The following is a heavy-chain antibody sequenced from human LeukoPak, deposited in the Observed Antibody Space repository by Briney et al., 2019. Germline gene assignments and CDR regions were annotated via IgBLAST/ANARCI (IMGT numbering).Heavy chain of an antibody. CDR3: ARGGFEDSSSWWYYYYYGMDV. CDR2: MNPTSGNT. V-gene: IGHV1-8*01. CDR1: GYTFTSYD. J-gene: IGHJ6*02. D-gene: IGHD6-13*01. Sequence: ASVKVSCKASGYTFTSYDINWVRQATGQGLEWMGWMNPTSGNTGYAQKFQGRVTMTRDTSISTAYMELSSLRSEDTAVYYCARGGFEDSSSWWYYYYYGMDVWGQGTTVTVSS.